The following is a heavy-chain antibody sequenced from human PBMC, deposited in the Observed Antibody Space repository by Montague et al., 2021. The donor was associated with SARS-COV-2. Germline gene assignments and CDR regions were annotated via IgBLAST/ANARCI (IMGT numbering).Heavy chain of an antibody. J-gene: IGHJ5*02. CDR3: ARDDPYCTNGVCYTGNWFDP. CDR1: GDSVSSKSAA. V-gene: IGHV6-1*01. D-gene: IGHD2-8*01. CDR2: AYYRSKWYN. Sequence: CAISGDSVSSKSAARNWIRQSPSRGSEWLGRAYYRSKWYNDYAVSVKSRITINPDTSKNQFSLQLNSVTPEDTAVYYCARDDPYCTNGVCYTGNWFDPWGQGNLVTVSS.